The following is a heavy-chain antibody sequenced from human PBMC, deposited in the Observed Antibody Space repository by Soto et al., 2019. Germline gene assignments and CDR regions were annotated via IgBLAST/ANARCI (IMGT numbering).Heavy chain of an antibody. J-gene: IGHJ5*02. Sequence: ASVKVSCKASGYTFTSYDISWVRQAPGQGLEWMGWISAYNGNTNYAQKLQGRVTMTTDTSTSTAYMELRSLRSDDTAVYYCARVGGYCSGGSCYDWFDPWGQGTLVTVSS. CDR3: ARVGGYCSGGSCYDWFDP. V-gene: IGHV1-18*01. CDR1: GYTFTSYD. CDR2: ISAYNGNT. D-gene: IGHD2-15*01.